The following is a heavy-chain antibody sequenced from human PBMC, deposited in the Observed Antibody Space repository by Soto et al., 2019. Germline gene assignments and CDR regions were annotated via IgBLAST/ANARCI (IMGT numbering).Heavy chain of an antibody. Sequence: QLQLQESGPGLVKPSETLSLTCTVSGGSISSSSYYWGWIRQPPGKGLEWIGSIYYSGSTYYNPSLKSRVTISVDTSKNQFSLKLSSVTAADTAVYYCARQRVIRAKGGWYFDYWGQGTLVTVSS. D-gene: IGHD3-16*02. CDR2: IYYSGST. J-gene: IGHJ4*02. CDR3: ARQRVIRAKGGWYFDY. CDR1: GGSISSSSYY. V-gene: IGHV4-39*01.